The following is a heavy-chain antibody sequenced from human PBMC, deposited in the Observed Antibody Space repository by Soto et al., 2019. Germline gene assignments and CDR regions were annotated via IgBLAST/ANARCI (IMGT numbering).Heavy chain of an antibody. D-gene: IGHD3-22*01. V-gene: IGHV1-18*04. J-gene: IGHJ6*02. CDR2: ISGYNGNT. Sequence: QVQLVESGAEVKKPGASVKVSCKASGYTFTDYGISWVRQAPGQWLEWMGWISGYNGNTKYAQKFQGRVTMTTDTPTNTAYMELRSLRSDDTAVYYCARDREYYYDSSGNYYYHYGLDVWGQGTTVTVS. CDR1: GYTFTDYG. CDR3: ARDREYYYDSSGNYYYHYGLDV.